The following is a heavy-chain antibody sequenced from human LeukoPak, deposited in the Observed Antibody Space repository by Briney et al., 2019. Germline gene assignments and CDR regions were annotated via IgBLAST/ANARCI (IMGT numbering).Heavy chain of an antibody. Sequence: ASVKVSCKASGGTFDTYAITWVRQAPGQGLEWMGRIIPIFGVVNYAQKFQGTVTITADKSTDTVYMEMSGLRSEDTAVYYCASPPWCSSTNCLLRVGDGLDVWGQGTTVTVSS. V-gene: IGHV1-69*04. CDR2: IIPIFGVV. D-gene: IGHD2-2*01. CDR3: ASPPWCSSTNCLLRVGDGLDV. J-gene: IGHJ6*02. CDR1: GGTFDTYA.